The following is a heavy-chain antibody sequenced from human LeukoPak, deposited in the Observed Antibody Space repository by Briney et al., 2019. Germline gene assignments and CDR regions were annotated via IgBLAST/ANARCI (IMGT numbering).Heavy chain of an antibody. D-gene: IGHD6-19*01. CDR2: IYYSGTT. J-gene: IGHJ4*02. CDR3: ARDSSGYSPTFDY. Sequence: PSETLSLTCTVSGGSLSSGNYYWTWIRQPPGKVLEWIGYIYYSGTTYYNPSLKGRVTISLDTSKNQFSLKLSSVTAADTAVYYCARDSSGYSPTFDYWGQGSLVTVSS. CDR1: GGSLSSGNYY. V-gene: IGHV4-30-4*01.